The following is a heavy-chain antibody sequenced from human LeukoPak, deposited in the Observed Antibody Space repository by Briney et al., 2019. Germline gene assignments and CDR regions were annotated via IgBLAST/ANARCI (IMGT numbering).Heavy chain of an antibody. D-gene: IGHD5-12*01. CDR1: GFTFSDYY. CDR3: ARDGYDPWLDY. J-gene: IGHJ4*02. Sequence: GGSLRLSCAASGFTFSDYYMSWVRQAPGKGLEWVSYISSSGSTIYYADFVKGRFTISRDNAKNSLYLQMNSLRAEDTAVYYCARDGYDPWLDYWGQGTLVTVSS. CDR2: ISSSGSTI. V-gene: IGHV3-11*01.